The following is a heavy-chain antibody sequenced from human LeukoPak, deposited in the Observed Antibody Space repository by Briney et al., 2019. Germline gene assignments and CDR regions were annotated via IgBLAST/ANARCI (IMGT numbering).Heavy chain of an antibody. J-gene: IGHJ5*02. CDR2: IWYDGSNE. CDR3: ARDPNFGWFGGTNNWLDP. Sequence: PGGSLRLSCAASGFTFSNYCMHWVRQAPGKGLEWVAIIWYDGSNEYYADSVKGRFTISKDNSKNTLYLEMSGLRADDTAVYYCARDPNFGWFGGTNNWLDPWGQGTLVTVSP. V-gene: IGHV3-33*01. CDR1: GFTFSNYC. D-gene: IGHD3-10*01.